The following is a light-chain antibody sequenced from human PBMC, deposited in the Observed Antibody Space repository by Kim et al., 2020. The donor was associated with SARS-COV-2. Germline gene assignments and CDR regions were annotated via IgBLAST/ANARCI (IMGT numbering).Light chain of an antibody. CDR1: QYITRR. CDR2: KAS. Sequence: ASVGDRVTITCRASQYITRRLAWYQQKPGKAPKVLISKASTLESGVPSTCSGSGSGTDFTLTISSLQPDDFGTYYCQQYDTYPWTFGQGTKVDIK. CDR3: QQYDTYPWT. J-gene: IGKJ1*01. V-gene: IGKV1-5*03.